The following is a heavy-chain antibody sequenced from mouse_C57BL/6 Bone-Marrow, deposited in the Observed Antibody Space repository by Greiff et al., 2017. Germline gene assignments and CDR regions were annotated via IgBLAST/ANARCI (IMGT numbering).Heavy chain of an antibody. CDR3: ARQLRAMDY. D-gene: IGHD2-4*01. CDR1: GFTFSSYA. CDR2: ISDGGSYT. V-gene: IGHV5-4*03. Sequence: EVMLVESGGGLVKPGGSLKLSCAASGFTFSSYAMSWVRQTPEKRLEWVATISDGGSYTYYPDNVKGRFTISRDNAKNNLYLQMSHLKSEDTAMYYCARQLRAMDYWGQGTSVTGSS. J-gene: IGHJ4*01.